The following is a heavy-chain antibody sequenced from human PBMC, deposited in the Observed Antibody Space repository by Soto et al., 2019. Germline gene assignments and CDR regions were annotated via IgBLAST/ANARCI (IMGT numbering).Heavy chain of an antibody. CDR2: IYPGDSDT. D-gene: IGHD5-18*01. CDR3: ARHKIEADTAMDPYYYYGMDV. CDR1: GYSFTSYW. V-gene: IGHV5-51*01. Sequence: GESLKISCKGSGYSFTSYWIGWVRQMPGKGLEWMGIIYPGDSDTRYSPSFQGQVTISADKSISTAYLQWSSLKASGTAMYYCARHKIEADTAMDPYYYYGMDVWGQGTTVTVSS. J-gene: IGHJ6*02.